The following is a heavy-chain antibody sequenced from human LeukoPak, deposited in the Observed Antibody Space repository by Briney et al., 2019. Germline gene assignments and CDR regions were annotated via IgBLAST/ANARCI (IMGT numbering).Heavy chain of an antibody. J-gene: IGHJ6*02. CDR1: GGSFSGYY. D-gene: IGHD5-18*01. CDR2: INHSGST. CDR3: ARGPQRYSYGSAPYYYYGMDV. V-gene: IGHV4-34*01. Sequence: PSETLSLTCAVHGGSFSGYYWSWIRQPPGKGLEWIGEINHSGSTNYNPSLKSRVTISVDTSKNQFSLKLSSVTAADTAVYYCARGPQRYSYGSAPYYYYGMDVWGQGTTVTVSS.